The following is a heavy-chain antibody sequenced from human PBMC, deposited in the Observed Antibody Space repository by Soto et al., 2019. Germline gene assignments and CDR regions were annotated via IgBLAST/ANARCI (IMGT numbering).Heavy chain of an antibody. CDR1: GFTFSDYF. V-gene: IGHV3-11*06. J-gene: IGHJ4*02. D-gene: IGHD1-26*01. CDR2: ISSSTGSSGDT. Sequence: QVQLVESGGGLVKPGGSLRLSCAASGFTFSDYFMSWIRQAPGKGLEWLSYISSSTGSSGDTNYADSVKGRFTISRDNAKNSLYLQMNSLRAEDTAVYYCARVGATWLSDFWGQGTLVTVSS. CDR3: ARVGATWLSDF.